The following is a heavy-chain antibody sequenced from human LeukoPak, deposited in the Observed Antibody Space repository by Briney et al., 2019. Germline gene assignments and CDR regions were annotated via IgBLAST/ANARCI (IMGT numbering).Heavy chain of an antibody. CDR3: ARAPVTSCRGAFCYPFDL. Sequence: GGSLRLSCAASGFTFSIYPMSWVHQAPGKGLEWVSSITTNDNTFYADSVKGRFTIYRDNFRNTLYLQMNRLRVEDAALYYCARAPVTSCRGAFCYPFDLWGQGVLVTVSS. CDR2: ITTNDNT. D-gene: IGHD2-21*01. V-gene: IGHV3-23*01. CDR1: GFTFSIYP. J-gene: IGHJ4*02.